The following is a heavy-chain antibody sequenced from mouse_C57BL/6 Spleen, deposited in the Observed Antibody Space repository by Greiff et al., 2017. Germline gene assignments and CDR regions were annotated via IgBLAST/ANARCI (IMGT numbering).Heavy chain of an antibody. Sequence: VQLVESGPELVKPGASVKTSCKASGYAFSSSWMNWVKQRPGKGLEWIGRIYPGDGDTNYNGKFKGKATLTADKSSSTAYMQLSSLTSEDSAVYFCARDYAGWYFDVWGTGTTVTVSS. D-gene: IGHD2-4*01. CDR3: ARDYAGWYFDV. V-gene: IGHV1-82*01. J-gene: IGHJ1*03. CDR1: GYAFSSSW. CDR2: IYPGDGDT.